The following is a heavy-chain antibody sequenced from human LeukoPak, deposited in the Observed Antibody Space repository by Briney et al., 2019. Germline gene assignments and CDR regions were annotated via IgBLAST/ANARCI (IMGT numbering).Heavy chain of an antibody. Sequence: SGGSLRLSCEASGFTFSSYSMTWVRQVPGKGLEWIAYMTATSNTFYYADSVKGRFTISRDNARNSLFLQMNRLTVEDTAVYYCARSLSGYDPLSAFWGQGTLVTVSS. J-gene: IGHJ1*01. CDR1: GFTFSSYS. CDR3: ARSLSGYDPLSAF. D-gene: IGHD5-12*01. V-gene: IGHV3-48*04. CDR2: MTATSNTF.